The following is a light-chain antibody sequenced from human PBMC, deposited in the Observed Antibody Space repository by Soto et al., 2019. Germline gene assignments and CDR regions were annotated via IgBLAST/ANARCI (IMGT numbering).Light chain of an antibody. V-gene: IGLV2-14*01. CDR3: SSFTTSTTYV. J-gene: IGLJ1*01. Sequence: QSVLTQPASVSGSPGQSITISCTGTSSDVGGYNYVSWYQQHPGKAPKLIISNVSDRPSGVSNRFSGPKSGNTASLTISGLQSEDEADYYCSSFTTSTTYVFGTGTKVTVL. CDR2: NVS. CDR1: SSDVGGYNY.